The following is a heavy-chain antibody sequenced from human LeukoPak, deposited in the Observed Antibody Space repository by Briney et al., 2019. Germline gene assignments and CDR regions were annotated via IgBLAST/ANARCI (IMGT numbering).Heavy chain of an antibody. CDR1: GGTFSSYA. D-gene: IGHD4-23*01. V-gene: IGHV1-69*05. CDR2: IIPIFGTA. CDR3: ARGYGGNSGDYFDY. J-gene: IGHJ4*02. Sequence: GASVKVSCKASGGTFSSYAISWVRQAPGQGLEWVGGIIPIFGTANYAQKVQGRGTITTDESTSTAYMELSSLRSEDTAVYYCARGYGGNSGDYFDYWGQGTLVTVSS.